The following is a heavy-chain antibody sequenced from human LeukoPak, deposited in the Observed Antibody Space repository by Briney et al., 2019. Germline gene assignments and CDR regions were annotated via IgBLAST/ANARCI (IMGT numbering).Heavy chain of an antibody. J-gene: IGHJ4*02. V-gene: IGHV4-38-2*02. D-gene: IGHD6-19*01. CDR1: GCSISSGYY. CDR3: ARDVVIGWYNY. CDR2: IYHSGST. Sequence: PSETLSLTCAVSGCSISSGYYWGWIRQPPGKGLEWIGSIYHSGSTYYNPSLKSRVTISVDTSKNQFSLKLSSVTAANTAVYYCARDVVIGWYNYWGQGTLVTVSS.